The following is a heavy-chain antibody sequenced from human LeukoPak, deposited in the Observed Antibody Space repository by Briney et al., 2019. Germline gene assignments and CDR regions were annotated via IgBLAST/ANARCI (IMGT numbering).Heavy chain of an antibody. V-gene: IGHV3-7*01. CDR2: INQEASRT. CDR1: GFTFRSYW. J-gene: IGHJ4*02. CDR3: AKYLSRAFDS. D-gene: IGHD2/OR15-2a*01. Sequence: GGSLRLSCAASGFTFRSYWMSWVRQAPGKGLEWLGHINQEASRTDHADSVKGRFTVSRDNARNLLYLHMSSLRAEDTAVYYCAKYLSRAFDSWGQGILVSVSS.